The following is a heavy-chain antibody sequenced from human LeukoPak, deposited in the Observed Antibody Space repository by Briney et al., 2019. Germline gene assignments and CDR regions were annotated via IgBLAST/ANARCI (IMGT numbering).Heavy chain of an antibody. J-gene: IGHJ5*02. Sequence: GRFTISRDNAKNSLYLQMNSLRAEDTAVYYCARDYTGCFPWGQGTLVIVSS. V-gene: IGHV3-11*05. CDR3: ARDYTGCFP. D-gene: IGHD3-9*01.